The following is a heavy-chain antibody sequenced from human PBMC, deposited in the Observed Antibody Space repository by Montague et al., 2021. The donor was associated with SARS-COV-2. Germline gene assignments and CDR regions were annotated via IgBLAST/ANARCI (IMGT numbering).Heavy chain of an antibody. V-gene: IGHV4-39*01. D-gene: IGHD3-22*01. J-gene: IGHJ3*02. CDR1: GGSITSSSYY. CDR2: IYYSGST. CDR3: ARFPTSYYYDSKAAPATPDAFDI. Sequence: SETLSLTCTVSGGSITSSSYYWGWLRQPPGKGLEWIGSIYYSGSTYYTPSLKSRVTISVAPSKNQFSLQLSSVTAADTAVYYCARFPTSYYYDSKAAPATPDAFDIWGQGTMVTVSS.